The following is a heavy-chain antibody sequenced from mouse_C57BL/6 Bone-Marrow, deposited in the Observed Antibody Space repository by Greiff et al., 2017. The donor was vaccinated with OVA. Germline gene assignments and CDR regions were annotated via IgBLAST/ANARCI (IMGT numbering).Heavy chain of an antibody. CDR3: ADAMDY. J-gene: IGHJ4*01. Sequence: LVESGADLARPGASVKMSCKASGYTFTSYTMHWVKQRPGQGLEWIGYINPSSGYTKYNQKFKDKATLTADKSSSTAYMQLSSLTSEDSAVYYCADAMDYWGQGTSVTVSS. CDR2: INPSSGYT. CDR1: GYTFTSYT. V-gene: IGHV1-4*01.